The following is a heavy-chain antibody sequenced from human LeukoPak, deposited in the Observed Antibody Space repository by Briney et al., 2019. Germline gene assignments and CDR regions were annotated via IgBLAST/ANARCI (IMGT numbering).Heavy chain of an antibody. J-gene: IGHJ4*02. V-gene: IGHV4-4*07. CDR1: GGSISNYF. CDR2: IYSTGRS. CDR3: ARDGPRSGYDLGHFDN. Sequence: SETLSLTCTVSGGSISNYFWSWVRQPAGKGLEWIGRIYSTGRSDYNPSLKSRITMSVDTSKNQFSLKLSSVTTADTAVYYCARDGPRSGYDLGHFDNLGQGTLVTASS. D-gene: IGHD5-12*01.